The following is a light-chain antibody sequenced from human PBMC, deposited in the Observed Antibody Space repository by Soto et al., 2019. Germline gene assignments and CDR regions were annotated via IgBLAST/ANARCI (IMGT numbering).Light chain of an antibody. CDR3: QHYNSYSEA. CDR2: AAS. J-gene: IGKJ1*01. CDR1: QSINSY. Sequence: DIQMTQSPSSLSASVGDRVTITCRASQSINSYLNWYQQKPGKAPKLLIYAASSLQSGVPSRFSGSGSGTEFTLTISSLQPDDFATYYCQHYNSYSEAFGQGTKVELK. V-gene: IGKV1-5*01.